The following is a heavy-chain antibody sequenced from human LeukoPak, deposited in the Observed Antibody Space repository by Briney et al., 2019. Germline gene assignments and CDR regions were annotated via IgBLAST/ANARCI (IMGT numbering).Heavy chain of an antibody. CDR2: IYYSGST. Sequence: PSETLSLTCTVSGGSISSYYWSWIRQPPGKGLEWIGYIYYSGSTNYNPSLKSRVTISVDTSKNQFSLKLSSVTAADTAVYYCARDDSSSWYNWFDPWGQGTPVTVSS. CDR1: GGSISSYY. V-gene: IGHV4-59*01. J-gene: IGHJ5*02. D-gene: IGHD6-13*01. CDR3: ARDDSSSWYNWFDP.